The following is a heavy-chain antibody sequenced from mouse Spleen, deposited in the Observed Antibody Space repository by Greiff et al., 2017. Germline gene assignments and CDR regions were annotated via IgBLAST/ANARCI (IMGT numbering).Heavy chain of an antibody. Sequence: VQGVESGPELVKPGASVRISCKASGYTFTSYYIHWVKQRPGQGLEWIGWIYPGNVNTKYNEKFKGKATLTADKSSSTAYMQLSSLTSEDSAVYFCARGGITTPFDYWGQGTTLTVSS. CDR2: IYPGNVNT. CDR1: GYTFTSYY. CDR3: ARGGITTPFDY. J-gene: IGHJ2*01. D-gene: IGHD2-4*01. V-gene: IGHV1S56*01.